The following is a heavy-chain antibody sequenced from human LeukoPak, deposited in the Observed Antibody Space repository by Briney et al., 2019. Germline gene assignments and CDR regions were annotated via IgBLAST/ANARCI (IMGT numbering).Heavy chain of an antibody. J-gene: IGHJ4*02. V-gene: IGHV1-2*02. CDR2: INPNSGGT. CDR3: ARDVTIFGAVKGTFDY. D-gene: IGHD3-3*01. Sequence: ASVKVSCKASGYTFIGYYIHWVRQAPGQGLEWMGWINPNSGGTNFAQKFQGRVSMTRDTSISTAYMELSRLRSDDTAVYYCARDVTIFGAVKGTFDYWGQGSLVTVSS. CDR1: GYTFIGYY.